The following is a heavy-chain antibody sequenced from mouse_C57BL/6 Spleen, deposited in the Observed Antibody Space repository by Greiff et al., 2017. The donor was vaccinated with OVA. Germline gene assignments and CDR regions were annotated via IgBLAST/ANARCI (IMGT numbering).Heavy chain of an antibody. V-gene: IGHV1-80*01. CDR2: IYPGDGDT. CDR3: ARREVTTGSYAMDY. J-gene: IGHJ4*01. D-gene: IGHD2-2*01. CDR1: GYAFSGYW. Sequence: QVQLQQSGAELVKPGASVKISCKASGYAFSGYWMNWVKQRPGKGLEWIGQIYPGDGDTNYNGKFKGKATLTADKSSSTAYMQLSSLTSEDSAVYFCARREVTTGSYAMDYWGQGTSVTVSS.